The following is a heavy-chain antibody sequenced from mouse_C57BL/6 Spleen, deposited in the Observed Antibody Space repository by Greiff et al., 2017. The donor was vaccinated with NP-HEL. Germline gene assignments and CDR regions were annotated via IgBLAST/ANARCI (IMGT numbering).Heavy chain of an antibody. CDR3: AEGYDYDAMDY. Sequence: QVQLQQPGAELVKPGASVKLSCTASGYTFTRYWMHWVKQTPGQGLEWIGILHPNSGSTTYNEKFKSKATLTVDKSSSTAYMQLSSLTSEDSAVYYCAEGYDYDAMDYWGQGTSVTVSS. CDR1: GYTFTRYW. V-gene: IGHV1-64*01. CDR2: LHPNSGST. J-gene: IGHJ4*01. D-gene: IGHD2-2*01.